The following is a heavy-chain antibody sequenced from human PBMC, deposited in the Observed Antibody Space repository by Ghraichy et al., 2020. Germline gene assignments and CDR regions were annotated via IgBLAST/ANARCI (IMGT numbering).Heavy chain of an antibody. J-gene: IGHJ5*02. CDR2: IYYSGST. CDR1: GGSISSSSYY. D-gene: IGHD2-2*01. V-gene: IGHV4-39*01. CDR3: ARQGIVVVPAAWYNWFDP. Sequence: SETLSLTCTVSGGSISSSSYYWGWIRQPPGKGLEWIGSIYYSGSTYYNPSLKSRVTISVDTSKNQFSLKLSSVTAADTAVYYCARQGIVVVPAAWYNWFDPWGQGTLVTVSS.